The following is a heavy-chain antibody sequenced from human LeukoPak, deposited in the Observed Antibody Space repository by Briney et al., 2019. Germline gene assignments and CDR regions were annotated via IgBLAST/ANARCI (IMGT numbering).Heavy chain of an antibody. CDR1: GYTFSSYW. D-gene: IGHD3-22*01. V-gene: IGHV3-74*01. CDR2: INSDGGST. Sequence: GGSLRLSCAASGYTFSSYWMHWVRQAPGKGLVWVSRINSDGGSTSYADSVKGRFTISRDNAKNTLYLQMNSLRAEDTAVYYCARDYYDSSDLDYWGQGTLVTVSS. J-gene: IGHJ4*02. CDR3: ARDYYDSSDLDY.